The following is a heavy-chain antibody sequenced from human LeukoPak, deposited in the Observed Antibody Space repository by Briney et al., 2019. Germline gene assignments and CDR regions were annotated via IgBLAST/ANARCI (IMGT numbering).Heavy chain of an antibody. CDR2: IKQDGSEK. J-gene: IGHJ4*02. D-gene: IGHD1-26*01. CDR1: GFTFSMYW. Sequence: PGGSLRLSCAASGFTFSMYWMSWVRHAPGKGLEWVANIKQDGSEKNYVDSVKGRFTISRDNAKNSLYLRMNSLRGEDTAVYYCARGLGDFDYWGQGTLVTVSS. CDR3: ARGLGDFDY. V-gene: IGHV3-7*04.